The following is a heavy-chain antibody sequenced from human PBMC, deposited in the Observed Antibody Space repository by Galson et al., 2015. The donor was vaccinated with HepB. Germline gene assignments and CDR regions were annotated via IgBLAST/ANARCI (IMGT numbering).Heavy chain of an antibody. V-gene: IGHV4-39*01. CDR3: AKGHVTKVTTPPFDY. CDR2: IYYTGST. Sequence: TLSLTCTVSGDSISSSNYYWGWIRQPPGKGLEWIGSIYYTGSTYYNPSLKSRVTISVDTSKNQFSLKLSSVTAADTAVYYCAKGHVTKVTTPPFDYWGQGTLVTVSS. J-gene: IGHJ4*02. D-gene: IGHD4-17*01. CDR1: GDSISSSNYY.